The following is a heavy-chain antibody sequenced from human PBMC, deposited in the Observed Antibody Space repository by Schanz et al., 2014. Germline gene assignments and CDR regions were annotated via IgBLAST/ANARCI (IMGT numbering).Heavy chain of an antibody. Sequence: EVQLVESGGGLVKPGGSLRLSCVASGVTFSSYALSWVRQAPGKGLEWVSGIGGSGDSTHYADSVKGRFIISRDNSKNTLYLQVNSLRAEDTAVYYCAKHVKSLTGNDYWGQGTLVTVSS. J-gene: IGHJ4*02. CDR1: GVTFSSYA. D-gene: IGHD3-9*01. CDR2: IGGSGDST. CDR3: AKHVKSLTGNDY. V-gene: IGHV3-23*04.